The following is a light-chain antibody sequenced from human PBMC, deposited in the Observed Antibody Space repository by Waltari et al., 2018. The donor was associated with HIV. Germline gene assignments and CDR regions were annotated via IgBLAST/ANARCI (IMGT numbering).Light chain of an antibody. V-gene: IGKV3-15*01. CDR1: QSVGGD. Sequence: EIVMTQSPPTLSVSPGERVPLSCRASQSVGGDVGRLQQKPGQPPRLLIYGASTRAPGIPGRFSGSGSGTEYSLTISSLQSEDFAIYYCQHYNHWPLTFGGGTRVEIK. J-gene: IGKJ4*01. CDR2: GAS. CDR3: QHYNHWPLT.